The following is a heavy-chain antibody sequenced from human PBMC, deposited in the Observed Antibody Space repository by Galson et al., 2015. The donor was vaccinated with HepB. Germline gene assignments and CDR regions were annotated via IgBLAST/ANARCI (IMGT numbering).Heavy chain of an antibody. J-gene: IGHJ4*02. Sequence: SLRLSCAASGFTFSNAWMSWVRQAPGKGLEWVGRIKSKTDGGTTDYAAPVKGRFTISRDDSKNTLYLQMNSLKTEDTAVYYCTTGAPYYDFWSGYGDYWGQGTLVTVSS. D-gene: IGHD3-3*01. CDR1: GFTFSNAW. CDR2: IKSKTDGGTT. CDR3: TTGAPYYDFWSGYGDY. V-gene: IGHV3-15*01.